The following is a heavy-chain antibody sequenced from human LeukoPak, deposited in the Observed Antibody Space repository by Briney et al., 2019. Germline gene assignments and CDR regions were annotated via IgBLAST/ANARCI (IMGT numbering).Heavy chain of an antibody. D-gene: IGHD2-15*01. V-gene: IGHV4-31*02. CDR3: ARGLGYCSGGSCYSGYYYGMDV. J-gene: IGHJ6*02. Sequence: PSETLSLTCTVSGGPISSGDYYWTWIRQHPGKGLEWIGYIYYSGSTYYNPSLKSRVTISVDTSKNQFSLKLSSVTAADTAVYYCARGLGYCSGGSCYSGYYYGMDVWGQGTTVTVSS. CDR2: IYYSGST. CDR1: GGPISSGDYY.